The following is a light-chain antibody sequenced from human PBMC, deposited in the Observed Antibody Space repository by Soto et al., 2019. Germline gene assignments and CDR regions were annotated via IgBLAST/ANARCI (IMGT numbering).Light chain of an antibody. CDR1: SSDVGGYNY. Sequence: QSALTQPASVSGSPGQSITISCTGTSSDVGGYNYVSWYQQHPGKAPKLMIYEVSNRPSGVSNRFSGSKSGNTASLTISGLQAEDEADYYYSSYTSSSTLGWVFGGGTQLTVL. CDR2: EVS. CDR3: SSYTSSSTLGWV. V-gene: IGLV2-14*01. J-gene: IGLJ3*02.